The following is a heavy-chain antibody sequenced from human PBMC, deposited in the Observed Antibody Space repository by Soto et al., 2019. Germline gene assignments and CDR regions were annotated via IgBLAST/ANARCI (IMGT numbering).Heavy chain of an antibody. CDR3: ARQDILTGVHY. D-gene: IGHD3-9*01. CDR1: GGSISSGDYY. CDR2: IYYSGST. Sequence: SETLSLTCTVSGGSISSGDYYWSWIRQPPGKGLEWIGYIYYSGSTYYNPSLKSRVTISVDTSKNQFSLKLSAVTAADTAVYYCARQDILTGVHYWGQGTLVTVSS. J-gene: IGHJ4*02. V-gene: IGHV4-30-4*01.